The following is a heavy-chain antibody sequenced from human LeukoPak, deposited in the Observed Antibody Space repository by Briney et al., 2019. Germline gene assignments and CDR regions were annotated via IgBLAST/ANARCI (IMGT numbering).Heavy chain of an antibody. D-gene: IGHD3-16*02. CDR3: ARVATFGGVIGAEDY. Sequence: ASVKVSCKASGYTFTSYGISWVRQAPGQGLEWMGWISAYNGNTNYAQKLQGRVTMTTDTSTSTAYMELRSLRSDDTAVYYCARVATFGGVIGAEDYWSQGTLVTVSS. CDR2: ISAYNGNT. V-gene: IGHV1-18*01. CDR1: GYTFTSYG. J-gene: IGHJ4*02.